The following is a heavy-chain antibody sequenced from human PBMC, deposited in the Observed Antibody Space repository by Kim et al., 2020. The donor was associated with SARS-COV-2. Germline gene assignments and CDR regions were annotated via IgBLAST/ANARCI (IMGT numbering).Heavy chain of an antibody. D-gene: IGHD3-3*01. CDR3: ARALRTIFGVVMTTVFDY. CDR2: ISAYNGNT. Sequence: ASVKVSCKASGYTFTSYGISWVRQAPGQGLEWMGWISAYNGNTNYAQKLQGRVTMTTDTSTSTAYMELRSLRSDDTAVYYCARALRTIFGVVMTTVFDYWGQGTLVTVSS. J-gene: IGHJ4*02. V-gene: IGHV1-18*01. CDR1: GYTFTSYG.